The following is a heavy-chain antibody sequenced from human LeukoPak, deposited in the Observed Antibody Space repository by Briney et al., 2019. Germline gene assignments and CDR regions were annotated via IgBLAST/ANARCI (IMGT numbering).Heavy chain of an antibody. V-gene: IGHV3-7*01. Sequence: DSVKGRFTISRDNAKNSPYLQMSSLRAEDTAVYYCARDYASDYWGQGTLVTVSS. D-gene: IGHD3-10*01. CDR3: ARDYASDY. J-gene: IGHJ4*02.